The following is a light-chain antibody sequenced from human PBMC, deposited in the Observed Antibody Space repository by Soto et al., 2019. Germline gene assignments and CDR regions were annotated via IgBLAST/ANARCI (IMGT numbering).Light chain of an antibody. CDR3: QSYDTSLSGGV. J-gene: IGLJ1*01. V-gene: IGLV1-40*01. CDR2: GNV. Sequence: QSVLTQPPSVSGAPGQTVTISCTGSSSNIGASYDVQWYQHLPGTAPKLLIYGNVNRPSGVPDRFSGSRSGDSASLAITGLQAEHEADYYCQSYDTSLSGGVFGTGTKVTVL. CDR1: SSNIGASYD.